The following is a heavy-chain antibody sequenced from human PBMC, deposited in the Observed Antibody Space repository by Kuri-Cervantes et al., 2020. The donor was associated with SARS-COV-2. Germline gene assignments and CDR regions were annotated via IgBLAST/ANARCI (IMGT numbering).Heavy chain of an antibody. D-gene: IGHD2-2*01. CDR3: ARVGYQLLLGIDY. Sequence: SETLSLTCAVSGGSISSGGYSWSWIRQPPGKGLEWIGYIYHSGSNYYNPSLKSRVTISVDRSKNQFSLKLSSVTAADTAVYYCARVGYQLLLGIDYWGQGTLVTVSS. J-gene: IGHJ4*02. CDR2: IYHSGSN. CDR1: GGSISSGGYS. V-gene: IGHV4-30-2*01.